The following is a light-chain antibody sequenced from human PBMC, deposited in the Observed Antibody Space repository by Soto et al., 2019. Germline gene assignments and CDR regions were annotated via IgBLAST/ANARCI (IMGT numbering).Light chain of an antibody. V-gene: IGLV2-14*03. CDR3: SSYTTNGVGV. J-gene: IGLJ2*01. CDR2: NVS. Sequence: QSALTQPASVSGSPGQSITSSCTGTDSDVGGYNYVSWYQHHPGNAPKVMIYNVSYRPSGVSNRFSGSKSGKTASLTISGXXXXXXXXYYCSSYTTNGVGVFGGGTKLTVL. CDR1: DSDVGGYNY.